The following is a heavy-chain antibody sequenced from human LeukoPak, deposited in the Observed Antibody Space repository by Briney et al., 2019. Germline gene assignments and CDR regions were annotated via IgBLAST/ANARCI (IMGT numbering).Heavy chain of an antibody. CDR2: ISSSSSYI. V-gene: IGHV3-21*01. Sequence: GGSLRPSCAASGFTFSSYSMNWVRQAPGKGLKWVSSISSSSSYIYYADSVKGRFTISRDNAKNSLYLQMNSLRAEDTAVYYCARDPKGPDDYVPDYWGQGTLVTVSS. D-gene: IGHD4-17*01. J-gene: IGHJ4*02. CDR1: GFTFSSYS. CDR3: ARDPKGPDDYVPDY.